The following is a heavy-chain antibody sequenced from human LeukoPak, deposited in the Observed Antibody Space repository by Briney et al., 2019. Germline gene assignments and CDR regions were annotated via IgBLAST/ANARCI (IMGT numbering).Heavy chain of an antibody. CDR1: GFTFSSYA. D-gene: IGHD6-13*01. V-gene: IGHV3-23*01. CDR2: ISGSGGST. CDR3: ARDHIAAGGTANYYYYYYMDV. Sequence: PGGSLRLSCAASGFTFSSYAMSWVRQAPGKGLEWVSAISGSGGSTYYADSVKGRFTISRDNSKNTLYLQMNSLRAEDTAVYYCARDHIAAGGTANYYYYYYMDVWGKGTTVTISS. J-gene: IGHJ6*03.